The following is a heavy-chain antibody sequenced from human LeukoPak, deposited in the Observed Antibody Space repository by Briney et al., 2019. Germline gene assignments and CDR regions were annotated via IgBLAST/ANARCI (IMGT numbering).Heavy chain of an antibody. CDR3: ALHYYGSGSYIPPIDY. V-gene: IGHV3-20*04. CDR1: GFTFDDYG. CDR2: INWNGGST. J-gene: IGHJ4*02. Sequence: GSLRLSCAASGFTFDDYGMSWVRQAPGKGLEWVSGINWNGGSTGYADSVKGRFTISRDNAKNSLYLQMNSLRAEDTALYYCALHYYGSGSYIPPIDYWGQGTLVTVSS. D-gene: IGHD3-10*01.